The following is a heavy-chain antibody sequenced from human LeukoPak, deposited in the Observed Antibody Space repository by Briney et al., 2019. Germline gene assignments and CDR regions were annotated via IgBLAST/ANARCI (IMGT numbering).Heavy chain of an antibody. CDR3: AKGGEYQLPFYFDY. V-gene: IGHV3-23*01. CDR1: GFTFSSYA. Sequence: GGSLRLSCAASGFTFSSYAMSWVRQAPGKGLEWVSTISGSGGSTYYADSVKGRFTVSRDNSKNTLYLQMNSLRAEDTAVYYCAKGGEYQLPFYFDYWGQGTLVTVSS. J-gene: IGHJ4*02. CDR2: ISGSGGST. D-gene: IGHD2-2*01.